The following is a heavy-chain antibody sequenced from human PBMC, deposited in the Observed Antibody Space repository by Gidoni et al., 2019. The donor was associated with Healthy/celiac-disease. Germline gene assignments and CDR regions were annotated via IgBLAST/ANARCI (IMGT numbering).Heavy chain of an antibody. CDR3: ATGIVGATKGWFDP. CDR1: GYPVTDLS. CDR2: FDPEDGET. D-gene: IGHD1-26*01. Sequence: QVQLVRSGAGVKNPGASVKVSCKVSGYPVTDLSMHWVRQPPGKGLEWMGGFDPEDGETIYAQKFQGRVTMTEDTSTDTAYMELSSLRSEDTAVYYCATGIVGATKGWFDPWGQGTLVTVSS. J-gene: IGHJ5*02. V-gene: IGHV1-24*01.